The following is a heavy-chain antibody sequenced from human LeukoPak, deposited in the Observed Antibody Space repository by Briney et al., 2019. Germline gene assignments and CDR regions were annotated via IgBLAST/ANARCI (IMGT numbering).Heavy chain of an antibody. CDR2: INSDGSST. D-gene: IGHD4/OR15-4a*01. CDR3: AKDMRGIYGDYFDY. Sequence: PGGSLRLSCAASGFTFSTYWMHWVRQAPGKGLVWVSRINSDGSSTTYADSVKGRFTISRDNSKNTLHLQMNSLRAEDTAVYYCAKDMRGIYGDYFDYWGQGTLVTVSS. V-gene: IGHV3-74*01. CDR1: GFTFSTYW. J-gene: IGHJ4*02.